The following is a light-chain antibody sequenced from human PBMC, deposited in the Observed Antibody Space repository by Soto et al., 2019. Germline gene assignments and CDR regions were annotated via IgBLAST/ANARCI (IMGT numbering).Light chain of an antibody. CDR2: DVS. Sequence: QSALTQPASVSGSPGQSITISCTGTSSDVGGYNYVSWYQQHPGKAPKLMSYDVSNRPSGVSNRFSGSKSGNTASLTISGLQAEDEAYYYCSSYTSSSLDVFGTGTKVTVL. CDR3: SSYTSSSLDV. V-gene: IGLV2-14*01. J-gene: IGLJ1*01. CDR1: SSDVGGYNY.